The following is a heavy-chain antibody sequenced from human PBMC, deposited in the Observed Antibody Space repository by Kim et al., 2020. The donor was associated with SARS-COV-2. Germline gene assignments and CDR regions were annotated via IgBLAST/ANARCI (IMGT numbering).Heavy chain of an antibody. CDR1: GGSLTYYY. CDR2: IDHLGRA. CDR3: AREFSYYFYYMDV. Sequence: SETLSLTCGVTGGSLTYYYWSWVRQAPGEGLEWIGEIDHLGRANYNPSLRGRVTMSVDTSREQFSLKVVSMTAADTAVYYCAREFSYYFYYMDVWGKGTTVTVSS. J-gene: IGHJ6*03. V-gene: IGHV4-34*01.